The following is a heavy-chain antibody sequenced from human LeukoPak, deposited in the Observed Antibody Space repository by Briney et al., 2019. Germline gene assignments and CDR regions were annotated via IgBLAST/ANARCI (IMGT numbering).Heavy chain of an antibody. V-gene: IGHV1-8*01. CDR3: ARPVRNPYYYYYMDV. J-gene: IGHJ6*03. Sequence: ASVTVSCKASGYTFTSYDINWVRQAAGQGLEWMGWMNPNSGNTDYAQKYQGRVTITRNTSISTAYMELSSLRSEDTAVYYCARPVRNPYYYYYMDVWGKGTTVTVSS. CDR2: MNPNSGNT. CDR1: GYTFTSYD. D-gene: IGHD1-14*01.